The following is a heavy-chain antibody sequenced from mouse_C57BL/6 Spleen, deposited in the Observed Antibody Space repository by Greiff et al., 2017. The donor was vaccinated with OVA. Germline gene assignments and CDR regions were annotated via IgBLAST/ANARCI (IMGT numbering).Heavy chain of an antibody. CDR2: VDPENGDT. CDR1: GFNIKDDY. J-gene: IGHJ2*01. D-gene: IGHD3-3*01. CDR3: TSRGRGDY. V-gene: IGHV14-4*01. Sequence: EVQLQQSGAELVRPGASVKLSCTASGFNIKDDYMHWVKQRPEQGLEWIGWVDPENGDTEYASKFQGKATITADTSSNTAYLQLSSLTSEDTAVYYCTSRGRGDYWGQGTTLTVSS.